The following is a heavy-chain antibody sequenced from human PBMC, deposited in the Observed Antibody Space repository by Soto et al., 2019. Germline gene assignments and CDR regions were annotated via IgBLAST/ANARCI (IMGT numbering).Heavy chain of an antibody. Sequence: QVQLVQSGAEVKKPGSSVKVSCKASGGTFSSYAISWVRQAPGQGLEWMGGIIPIFGSANYAQDFQGRVTITADTSTSTVYMELSSLRSEDTAVDYCAREVVTTIPGYQYFDYWGQGTLVTVSS. CDR2: IIPIFGSA. V-gene: IGHV1-69*06. D-gene: IGHD2-21*02. CDR3: AREVVTTIPGYQYFDY. J-gene: IGHJ4*02. CDR1: GGTFSSYA.